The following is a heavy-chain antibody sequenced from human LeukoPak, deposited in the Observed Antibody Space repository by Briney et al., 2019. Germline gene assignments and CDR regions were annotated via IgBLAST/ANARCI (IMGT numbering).Heavy chain of an antibody. CDR1: GGSISSYY. Sequence: PSETLSLTCTVSGGSISSYYWSWIRQPPGKGLEWIGYIYYSGSTNYNPSLKSRVTISVDTSKNQFSLKLSSVTAADTAVYYCARSVGYSYGPYYYFDYWGQGTLVTVSS. CDR2: IYYSGST. CDR3: ARSVGYSYGPYYYFDY. V-gene: IGHV4-59*01. D-gene: IGHD5-18*01. J-gene: IGHJ4*02.